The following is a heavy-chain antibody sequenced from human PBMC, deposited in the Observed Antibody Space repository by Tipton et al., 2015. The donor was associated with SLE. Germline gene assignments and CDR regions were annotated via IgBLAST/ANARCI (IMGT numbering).Heavy chain of an antibody. CDR2: IHDSGAT. CDR1: GGSIRSGDYY. D-gene: IGHD6-19*01. Sequence: TLSLTCTVSGGSIRSGDYYWSWIRQHPGKGLEWIGYIHDSGATFYNPSLKSRVTTSVDTSKTHFSLKLSSVTAADTAIYYCARLGPHSTYTSGWYVDQWGQGTLVTVSS. J-gene: IGHJ4*02. V-gene: IGHV4-30-4*01. CDR3: ARLGPHSTYTSGWYVDQ.